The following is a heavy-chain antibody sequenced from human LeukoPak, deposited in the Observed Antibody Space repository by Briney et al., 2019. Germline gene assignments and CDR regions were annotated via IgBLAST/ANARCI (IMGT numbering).Heavy chain of an antibody. CDR2: VYYSGST. J-gene: IGHJ6*03. V-gene: IGHV4-39*07. Sequence: SETLSLTCTVSGGSISSSSYYWGWIRQPPGKGLEWIGSVYYSGSTYYNPSLKSRVTISVDTSKNQLSLNRISVTAADTAYYMDVWGKRTTVTGSS. CDR3: V. CDR1: GGSISSSSYY.